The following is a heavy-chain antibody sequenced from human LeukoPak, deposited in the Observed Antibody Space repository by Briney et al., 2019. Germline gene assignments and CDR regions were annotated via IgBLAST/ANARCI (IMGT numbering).Heavy chain of an antibody. Sequence: SETLSLTCAVYGGSFSGYYWSWIREPPGKGLEWSGEINHSGSTNYNPPLKSRVTISVDTSKNQFSLKLSSVTAADTAVYYCARDYCSGGSCYFDYWGRGTLVTVSS. CDR2: INHSGST. V-gene: IGHV4-34*01. CDR3: ARDYCSGGSCYFDY. J-gene: IGHJ4*02. D-gene: IGHD2-15*01. CDR1: GGSFSGYY.